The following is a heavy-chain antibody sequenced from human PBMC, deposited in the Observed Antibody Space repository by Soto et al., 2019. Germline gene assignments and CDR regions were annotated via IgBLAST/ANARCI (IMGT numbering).Heavy chain of an antibody. D-gene: IGHD3-9*01. V-gene: IGHV3-30*18. CDR1: GFTFSSYG. CDR3: AKEGVLRYFDWSPTWFDP. Sequence: GGSLRLSCAASGFTFSSYGMHWVRQAPGKGLEWVAVISYDGSNKYYADSVKGRFTISRDNSKNTLYLQMNSLRAEDTAVYYCAKEGVLRYFDWSPTWFDPWGQGTLVTVSS. J-gene: IGHJ5*02. CDR2: ISYDGSNK.